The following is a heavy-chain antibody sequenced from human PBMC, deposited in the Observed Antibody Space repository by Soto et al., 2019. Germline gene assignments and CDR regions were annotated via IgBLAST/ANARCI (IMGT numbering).Heavy chain of an antibody. CDR1: GGSFSGYY. J-gene: IGHJ6*03. V-gene: IGHV4-34*01. CDR2: INHSGST. CDR3: ARGLTTVTTFHYHYNMDV. D-gene: IGHD4-17*01. Sequence: SETLSLTCAVYGGSFSGYYWSWIRQPPGKGLEWIGEINHSGSTNYNPSLKSRVTISVDTSKNQFSLKLSSVTAADTAVYYCARGLTTVTTFHYHYNMDVWGQGTTVTVSS.